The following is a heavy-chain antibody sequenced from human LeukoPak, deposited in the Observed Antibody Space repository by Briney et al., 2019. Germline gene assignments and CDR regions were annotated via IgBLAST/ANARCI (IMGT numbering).Heavy chain of an antibody. CDR1: GFTFSSYG. CDR2: IRYDGSNK. J-gene: IGHJ6*03. Sequence: GGSLRLSCAASGFTFSSYGMHWVRQAPGKGLEWVAFIRYDGSNKYYADSVKGRFTISRDNSKNTLYLQMNSLRAEDTAVYYCAKDIAGYSSGWYLDYMDVWGNGTTVTISS. CDR3: AKDIAGYSSGWYLDYMDV. D-gene: IGHD6-19*01. V-gene: IGHV3-30*02.